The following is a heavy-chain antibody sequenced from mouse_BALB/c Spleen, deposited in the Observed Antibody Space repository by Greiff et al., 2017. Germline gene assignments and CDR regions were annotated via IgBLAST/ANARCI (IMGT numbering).Heavy chain of an antibody. CDR1: GFTFSSFG. D-gene: IGHD4-1*01. Sequence: EVQRVESGGGLVQPGGSRKLSCAASGFTFSSFGMHWVRPAPEKGLEWVAYISSGSSTIYYADTVQGRFTISRDNPKNTLFLQMTSLRSEDTAMYYCARSLNWSWFAYWGQGTLVTVSA. CDR2: ISSGSSTI. CDR3: ARSLNWSWFAY. V-gene: IGHV5-17*02. J-gene: IGHJ3*01.